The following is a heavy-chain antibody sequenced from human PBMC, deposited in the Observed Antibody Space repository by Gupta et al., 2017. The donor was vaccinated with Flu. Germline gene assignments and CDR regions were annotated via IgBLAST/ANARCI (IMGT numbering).Heavy chain of an antibody. CDR2: VFHDGNT. CDR1: GFPITSYY. J-gene: IGHJ4*02. CDR3: ARSYQARHYFDY. V-gene: IGHV4-38-2*01. Sequence: QVHLRVSVPALVKLSATLSLTCAVSGFPITSYYWGWIRQPPGKGLEWIGSVFHDGNTYYNPSLNGRVTMSIDTSKNQFSLKVTSVTAADTAVYYCARSYQARHYFDYWGQGTLVTVSS.